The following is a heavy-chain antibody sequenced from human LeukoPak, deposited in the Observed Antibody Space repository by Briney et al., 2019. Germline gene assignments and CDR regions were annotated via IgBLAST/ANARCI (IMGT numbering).Heavy chain of an antibody. CDR3: SRESGPFSPFGF. D-gene: IGHD1-26*01. CDR1: GGSISGTNW. V-gene: IGHV4-4*02. Sequence: SETLSLTCGVSGGSISGTNWWSWVRPPPGQGLEWIGEISLRGLTNYNPSLRSRLTMSLDESKNQVSLNLTSVTAADTAVYYCSRESGPFSPFGFWGQGTLVSVSS. CDR2: ISLRGLT. J-gene: IGHJ4*02.